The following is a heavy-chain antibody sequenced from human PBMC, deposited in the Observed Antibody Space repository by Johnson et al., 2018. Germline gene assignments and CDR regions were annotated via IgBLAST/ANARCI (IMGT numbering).Heavy chain of an antibody. CDR1: GITFSSYW. CDR2: INSDGSST. CDR3: ARDEVIDPGTQYYYYYMDV. Sequence: VQLGESGGGVVQPGRSLRFSCVASGITFSSYWMHWVRQAPGKGLVWVSRINSDGSSTSYADSVKGRFTISRDNAKNTLYLQMNSLRAEDTAGYYCARDEVIDPGTQYYYYYMDVWGKGTTVTVSS. D-gene: IGHD3-10*01. J-gene: IGHJ6*03. V-gene: IGHV3-74*01.